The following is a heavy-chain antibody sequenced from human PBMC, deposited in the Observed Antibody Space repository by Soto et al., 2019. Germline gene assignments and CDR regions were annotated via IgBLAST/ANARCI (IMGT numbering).Heavy chain of an antibody. J-gene: IGHJ6*02. D-gene: IGHD3-3*01. V-gene: IGHV3-20*04. CDR3: AKDRRPFWSVYYGYYYGMDV. CDR2: INWIGGST. CDR1: GFIFGAHA. Sequence: PGGSLRLSCAASGFIFGAHAMSWVRQAPGKGLEWVSAINWIGGSTNYADSMKGRFTISRDNAKNSLYLQMNSLRTEDTALYYCAKDRRPFWSVYYGYYYGMDVWGQGTTVTAP.